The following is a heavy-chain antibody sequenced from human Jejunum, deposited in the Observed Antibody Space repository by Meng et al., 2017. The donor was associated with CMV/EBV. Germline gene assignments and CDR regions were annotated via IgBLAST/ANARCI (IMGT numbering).Heavy chain of an antibody. D-gene: IGHD3-22*01. Sequence: FTSYGISWVRQDPGQGLEWMGWISVYNGNTNYAQKLQGRVTMTTDTSTSTAYMELRSLRSDDTAVYYCARRNHYDSSGYYRYYFDYWGQGTLVTVSS. CDR1: FTSYG. CDR2: ISVYNGNT. V-gene: IGHV1-18*01. J-gene: IGHJ4*02. CDR3: ARRNHYDSSGYYRYYFDY.